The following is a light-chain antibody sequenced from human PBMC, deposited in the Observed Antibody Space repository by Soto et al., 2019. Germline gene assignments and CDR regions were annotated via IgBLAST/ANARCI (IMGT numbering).Light chain of an antibody. CDR2: EVS. V-gene: IGLV2-14*01. J-gene: IGLJ1*01. CDR3: SSHTSHNNYV. Sequence: QSALTQPASVSGSPGQSITISCTGTSSDVGASYSVSWYQQHPGKAPKLIIYEVSNRPSGVSNRFSGSKSGNTASLTISWLQAEDEADYYCSSHTSHNNYVFGPGTKLTVL. CDR1: SSDVGASYS.